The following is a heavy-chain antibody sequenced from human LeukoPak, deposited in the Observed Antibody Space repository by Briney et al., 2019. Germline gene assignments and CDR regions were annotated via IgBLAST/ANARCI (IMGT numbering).Heavy chain of an antibody. CDR2: ISYDGSNK. CDR1: GFTFSSYG. J-gene: IGHJ4*02. Sequence: GGSLRLSCAASGFTFSSYGMHWVRQAPGKGLEWVAVISYDGSNKYYADSVKGRFTISRDNSKNTLYLQMNSLRAEDTAVYYCAKEAVIAIVGATGSFDYWGQGTLVTVSS. CDR3: AKEAVIAIVGATGSFDY. D-gene: IGHD1-26*01. V-gene: IGHV3-30*18.